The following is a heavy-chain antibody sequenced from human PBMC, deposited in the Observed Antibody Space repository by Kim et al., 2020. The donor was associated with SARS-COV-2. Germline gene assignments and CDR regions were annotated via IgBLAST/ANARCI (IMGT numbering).Heavy chain of an antibody. CDR1: GFTFGDYA. D-gene: IGHD6-13*01. J-gene: IGHJ4*02. CDR3: AKGTEIADIPYFDY. V-gene: IGHV3-9*01. CDR2: ISWNSGSI. Sequence: GGSLRLSCAASGFTFGDYAMHWVRQAPGKGLEWVSGISWNSGSIGYADSVKGRFTISRDNAKNSLYLQMNSLRAEDTALYYCAKGTEIADIPYFDYWGQGTLVTVSS.